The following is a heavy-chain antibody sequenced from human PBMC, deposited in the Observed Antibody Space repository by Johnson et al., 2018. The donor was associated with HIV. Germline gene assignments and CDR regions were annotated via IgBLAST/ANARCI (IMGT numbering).Heavy chain of an antibody. J-gene: IGHJ3*02. V-gene: IGHV3-7*01. D-gene: IGHD1-7*01. CDR2: IKQDGSEK. Sequence: VQLVESGGGLVQPGGSLRLSCAASGFTFSRYWMSWVRQAPGKGLEWVANIKQDGSEKYYVDFVKGRITISRDNARNSLYLQMKSLRADDTAVYYCARVRVKYNWNYGNAFDIWGQGTMVTVSS. CDR3: ARVRVKYNWNYGNAFDI. CDR1: GFTFSRYW.